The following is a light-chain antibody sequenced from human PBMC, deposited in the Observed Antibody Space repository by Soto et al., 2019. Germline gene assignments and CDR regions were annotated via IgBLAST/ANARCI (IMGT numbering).Light chain of an antibody. CDR2: DAS. V-gene: IGKV1-39*01. J-gene: IGKJ2*01. Sequence: DIQMTQSPPSLSASVGDRVTITCRASQGISSNLNWYQQKPGKAPKLLIYDASSLQSGVPSRFSGSGSGTDFTLTISSLQPEDFATYYCQQSYSTPYTFGQGTKLEIK. CDR1: QGISSN. CDR3: QQSYSTPYT.